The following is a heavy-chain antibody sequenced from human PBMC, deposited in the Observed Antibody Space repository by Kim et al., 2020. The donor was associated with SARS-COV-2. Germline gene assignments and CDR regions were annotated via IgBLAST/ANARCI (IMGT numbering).Heavy chain of an antibody. CDR3: ARIRGIGTTRSQSYRYCMDV. CDR1: GFSLSTRGMC. D-gene: IGHD1-7*01. V-gene: IGHV2-70*11. J-gene: IGHJ6*03. CDR2: IDWDDDK. Sequence: SGPTLVNPTQTLTLTCTFSGFSLSTRGMCVTWIRQPPGKALEWLARIDWDDDKYYNTSLKTRLTISKDTSKNQVVLTMTNMDPVDTATYYCARIRGIGTTRSQSYRYCMDVWGKGTTVTVSS.